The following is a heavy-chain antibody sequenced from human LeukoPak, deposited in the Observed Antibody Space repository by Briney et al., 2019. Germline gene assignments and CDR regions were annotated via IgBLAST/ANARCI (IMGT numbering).Heavy chain of an antibody. CDR1: GGSISSYY. CDR3: AREAEGSSWYENWFDP. J-gene: IGHJ5*02. V-gene: IGHV4-4*07. CDR2: IYTSGST. Sequence: SETLSLTCTVSGGSISSYYWSWIRKPAGKGLEWIGRIYTSGSTNYNPSLKSRVTMSVDTSKNQFSLKLSSVTAADTAVYYCAREAEGSSWYENWFDPWGQGTLVTVSS. D-gene: IGHD6-13*01.